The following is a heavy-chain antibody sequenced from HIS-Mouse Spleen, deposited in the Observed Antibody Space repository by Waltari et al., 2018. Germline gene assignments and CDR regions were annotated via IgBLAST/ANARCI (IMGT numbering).Heavy chain of an antibody. Sequence: QLQLQESGPGLVKPSETLSLTCSVSGGSISSSSYYWGWFRQPPGKGLEWIGSIYYMGSTYYNPSLKSRVTISVDTSKHQFSLKLSSVTAADTAVYYCAREIPYSSSWYDWYFDLWGRGTLVTVSS. CDR2: IYYMGST. D-gene: IGHD6-13*01. CDR1: GGSISSSSYY. J-gene: IGHJ2*01. CDR3: AREIPYSSSWYDWYFDL. V-gene: IGHV4-39*07.